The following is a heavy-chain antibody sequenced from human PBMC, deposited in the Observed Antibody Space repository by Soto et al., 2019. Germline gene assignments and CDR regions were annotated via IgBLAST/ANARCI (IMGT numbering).Heavy chain of an antibody. D-gene: IGHD2-8*01. V-gene: IGHV3-30*03. CDR1: GFTFSSYV. CDR2: ISYDGSNK. Sequence: QVQLVESGGGVVQPGRSLRLSCAASGFTFSSYVMHWVRQAPGKGLEWVAVISYDGSNKYYADSVKGRFTISRDNSKNTLYLQMNSLRAEDTAVYYCAQGQMDFPHSGQGTLVTVSS. J-gene: IGHJ1*01. CDR3: AQGQMDFPH.